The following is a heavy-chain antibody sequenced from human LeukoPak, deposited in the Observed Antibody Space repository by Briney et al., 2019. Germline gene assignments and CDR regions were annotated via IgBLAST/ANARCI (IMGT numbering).Heavy chain of an antibody. CDR1: GGSFSGYY. CDR2: INHSGST. D-gene: IGHD1-26*01. CDR3: ATRHSGSYGNDAFDI. J-gene: IGHJ3*02. Sequence: PSETLSLTGAVYGGSFSGYYWSWIRQPPGKGLEWIGEINHSGSTNYNPSLKSRVTISVDTSKNQFSLKLSSVTAADTAVYYCATRHSGSYGNDAFDIWGQGTMVTVSS. V-gene: IGHV4-34*01.